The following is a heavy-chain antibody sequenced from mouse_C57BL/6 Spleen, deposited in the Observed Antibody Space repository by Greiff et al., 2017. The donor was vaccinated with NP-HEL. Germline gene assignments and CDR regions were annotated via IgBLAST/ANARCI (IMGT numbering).Heavy chain of an antibody. CDR2: IYPRSGNT. V-gene: IGHV1-81*01. Sequence: LVESGAELARPGASVKLSCKASGYTFTSYGISWVKQRTGQGLEWIGEIYPRSGNTYYNEKFKGKATLTADKSSSTAYMELRSLTSEDSAVYFCARRTYYSNYVYFDVWGTGTTVTVSS. CDR1: GYTFTSYG. D-gene: IGHD2-5*01. CDR3: ARRTYYSNYVYFDV. J-gene: IGHJ1*03.